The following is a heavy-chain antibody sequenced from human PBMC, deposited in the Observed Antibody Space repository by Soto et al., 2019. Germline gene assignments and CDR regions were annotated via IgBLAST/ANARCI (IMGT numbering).Heavy chain of an antibody. V-gene: IGHV1-69*06. Sequence: RASVKVSCKASGGTFSSYTIGWVRQAPGQGLEWMGGIIPIFGTANYAQKFQGRVTITADKSTSTAYMVLNSLTSEDTAVYYCARSRITGTAGDFGYWGQGTLVTVSS. CDR2: IIPIFGTA. CDR3: ARSRITGTAGDFGY. D-gene: IGHD1-20*01. CDR1: GGTFSSYT. J-gene: IGHJ4*02.